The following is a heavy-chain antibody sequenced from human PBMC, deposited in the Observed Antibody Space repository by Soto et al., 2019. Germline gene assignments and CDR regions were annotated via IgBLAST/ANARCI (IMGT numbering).Heavy chain of an antibody. Sequence: PVGSLRLSCAASGISFVNACMSWVRQAPGKGLEWVGRIKSKTDGGTTDYAAPVKGRFTISRDDSKNTLYLQMNSLESEDTAVYYCTTPHCSSTSCYFPWFDPWGQGTLVTVSS. V-gene: IGHV3-15*01. CDR1: GISFVNAC. J-gene: IGHJ5*02. D-gene: IGHD2-2*01. CDR3: TTPHCSSTSCYFPWFDP. CDR2: IKSKTDGGTT.